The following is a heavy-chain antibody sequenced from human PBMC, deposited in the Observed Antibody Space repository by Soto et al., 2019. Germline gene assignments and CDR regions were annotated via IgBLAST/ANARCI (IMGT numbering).Heavy chain of an antibody. CDR2: ISSSSSYI. D-gene: IGHD3-10*01. V-gene: IGHV3-21*04. J-gene: IGHJ5*02. CDR1: GFTFSSYS. CDR3: AKAGRRVRGVIMFLDVVWFDP. Sequence: PGGSLKLSCAASGFTFSSYSMNWVRQAPGKGLEWVSSISSSSSYIYYADSAKGRFIISRDNAKDSLYLQMNSLRAEDTAVYYCAKAGRRVRGVIMFLDVVWFDPWGQGTLVTVSS.